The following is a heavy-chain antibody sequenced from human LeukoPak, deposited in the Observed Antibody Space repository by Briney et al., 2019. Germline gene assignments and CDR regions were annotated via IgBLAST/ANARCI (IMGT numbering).Heavy chain of an antibody. D-gene: IGHD1-26*01. CDR2: INTNTGNP. CDR1: GYTFSSYT. J-gene: IGHJ4*02. Sequence: ASVKVSCKASGYTFSSYTMNWVRQAPGQGLEWMGWINTNTGNPTYAQDYTGRFVFSLDTSVSTTYLQISRLKAEDTAVYYCASGPSYSGSNEYFDSWGQGTLVTVSS. CDR3: ASGPSYSGSNEYFDS. V-gene: IGHV7-4-1*02.